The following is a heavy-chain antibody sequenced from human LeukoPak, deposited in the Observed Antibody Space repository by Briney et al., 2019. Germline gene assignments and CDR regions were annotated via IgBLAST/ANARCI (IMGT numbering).Heavy chain of an antibody. J-gene: IGHJ4*02. V-gene: IGHV3-53*01. Sequence: PGGSLRLSCAASGFTVSSNYMSWVRQAPGKGLEWVSVIYSGGSTYYADSVKGRFTISRDNSKNTLYLQMNSLRAEDTAVYYCARYDAAAGTWFDYWGQGTLVTVSS. D-gene: IGHD6-13*01. CDR2: IYSGGST. CDR3: ARYDAAAGTWFDY. CDR1: GFTVSSNY.